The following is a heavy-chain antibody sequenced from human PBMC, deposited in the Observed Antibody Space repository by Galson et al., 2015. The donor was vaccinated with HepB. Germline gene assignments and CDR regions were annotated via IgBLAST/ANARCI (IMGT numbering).Heavy chain of an antibody. CDR1: GYSFSTYW. CDR2: ICPGDSDT. V-gene: IGHV5-51*01. J-gene: IGHJ4*02. CDR3: ARRAGGSGSFYIG. Sequence: QSGAEVKKPGESLKISCKGSGYSFSTYWIGWVRQMPGKGLEWMGIICPGDSDTRYSPSFQGQVTISADKSITTAYLQWSSLRASDTAMYYCARRAGGSGSFYIGWGQGTQVTVSS. D-gene: IGHD3-10*01.